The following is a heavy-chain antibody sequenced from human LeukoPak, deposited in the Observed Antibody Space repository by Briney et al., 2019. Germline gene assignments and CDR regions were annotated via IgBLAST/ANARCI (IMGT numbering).Heavy chain of an antibody. Sequence: SETLSLTCAVYGGSFSGYYWSWIRQPPGKGREWIGEINHSGSTNYNPSLKSRVTISVDTSKNQFSLMLSSVTAADTAVYYCARGPKYYYDSSGYKTIDYWGQGTLVTVSS. V-gene: IGHV4-34*01. CDR2: INHSGST. CDR3: ARGPKYYYDSSGYKTIDY. D-gene: IGHD3-22*01. J-gene: IGHJ4*02. CDR1: GGSFSGYY.